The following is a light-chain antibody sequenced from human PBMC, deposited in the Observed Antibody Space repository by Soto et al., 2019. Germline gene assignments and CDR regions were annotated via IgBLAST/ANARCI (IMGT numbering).Light chain of an antibody. J-gene: IGKJ2*01. V-gene: IGKV1-39*01. CDR3: QQSYSTPYT. CDR2: AAS. Sequence: DIQMTQSPSSLSASVGDRVTITCRASQSISSYLNWYQQKPGKAPKLLIYAASSLQSGVPSRFSGSGSGTDFAITISSLQPEDFAPYYCQQSYSTPYTFGQGTKLEIK. CDR1: QSISSY.